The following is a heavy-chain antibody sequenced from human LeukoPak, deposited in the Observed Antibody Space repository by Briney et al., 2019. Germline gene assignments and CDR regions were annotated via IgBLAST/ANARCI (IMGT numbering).Heavy chain of an antibody. J-gene: IGHJ4*02. Sequence: GGSLRLSCAASGFTFSSYGMHWVRQAPGKGLEWGAFLHYDGSNEYYADSVKGRFTISRDNSKNTLYLQMNSLRAEDTAVYYCASQLNSYAYFVDYWGQGTLVTVSS. D-gene: IGHD5-18*01. V-gene: IGHV3-30*02. CDR1: GFTFSSYG. CDR2: LHYDGSNE. CDR3: ASQLNSYAYFVDY.